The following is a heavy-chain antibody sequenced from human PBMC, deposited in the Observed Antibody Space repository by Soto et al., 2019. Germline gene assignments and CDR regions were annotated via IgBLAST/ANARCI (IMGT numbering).Heavy chain of an antibody. J-gene: IGHJ6*03. CDR1: GFTFSNYW. D-gene: IGHD2-15*01. CDR2: IKQDGSDS. CDR3: ARYCSGGGCYPSYYYYYIDV. Sequence: GGSLRLSCAASGFTFSNYWMSWVRQAPGKGLEWVATIKQDGSDSYYVDSVKGRFTISRDNTKNSLYLQMNSLRAEDTSVYFCARYCSGGGCYPSYYYYYIDVWGKGTTVTSP. V-gene: IGHV3-7*01.